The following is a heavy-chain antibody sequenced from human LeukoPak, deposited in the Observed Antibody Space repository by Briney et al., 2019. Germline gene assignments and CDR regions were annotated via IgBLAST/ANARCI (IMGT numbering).Heavy chain of an antibody. CDR1: GFTFSSYD. Sequence: GGSLRLSCAASGFTFSSYDMHWACQLTGKGLDGASAIGTAGDTYYPGSVKGRFTISRENAKNSLYLQMNSLRAGDTPVYYCARGGYGDRHDAFEIWGQGTMVAVSS. J-gene: IGHJ3*02. CDR2: IGTAGDT. CDR3: ARGGYGDRHDAFEI. D-gene: IGHD4-17*01. V-gene: IGHV3-13*01.